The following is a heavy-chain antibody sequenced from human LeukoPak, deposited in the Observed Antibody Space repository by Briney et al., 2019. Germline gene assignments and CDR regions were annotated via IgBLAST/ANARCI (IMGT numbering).Heavy chain of an antibody. CDR1: GYTFTSYA. J-gene: IGHJ3*02. CDR3: ARDQWEMARISGAFDI. D-gene: IGHD5-24*01. V-gene: IGHV1-69*13. CDR2: IIPIFGTA. Sequence: ASVNVSCTASGYTFTSYAISWVRQAPGQGLKWMGGIIPIFGTANYAQKFQGRVTITADESTSTAYVELSSLRSEDTAVYYCARDQWEMARISGAFDIWGQGTMVTVSS.